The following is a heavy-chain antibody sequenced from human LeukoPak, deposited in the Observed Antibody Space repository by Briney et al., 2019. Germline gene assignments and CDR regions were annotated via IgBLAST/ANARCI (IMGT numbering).Heavy chain of an antibody. CDR2: IRYDGSNK. J-gene: IGHJ6*03. D-gene: IGHD6-13*01. V-gene: IGHV3-30*02. CDR3: AKATWQQNYMDV. Sequence: AGGSLRLSCAASGFTFSSYGMHWVRQAPGKGLEWVAFIRYDGSNKYYADSVKGRFTISRDNSKNTLYLQMNSLRAEDTAVYYCAKATWQQNYMDVWGKGTTVTVSS. CDR1: GFTFSSYG.